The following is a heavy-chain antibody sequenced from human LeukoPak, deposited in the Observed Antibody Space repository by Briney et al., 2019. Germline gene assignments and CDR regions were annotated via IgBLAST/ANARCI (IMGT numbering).Heavy chain of an antibody. J-gene: IGHJ4*02. Sequence: SETLSLTCTVSGGSISSGGYYWNWIRLPPGKGLEWIGYIYHSGSTYYNPSLKSRVTISVDRSKNQFSLKLSSVTAADTAVYYCARRPYSSSWYADYWGQGTLVTVSS. D-gene: IGHD6-13*01. CDR2: IYHSGST. CDR3: ARRPYSSSWYADY. V-gene: IGHV4-30-2*01. CDR1: GGSISSGGYY.